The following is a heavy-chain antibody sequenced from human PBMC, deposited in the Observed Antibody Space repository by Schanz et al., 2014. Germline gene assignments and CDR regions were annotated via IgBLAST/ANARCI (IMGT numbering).Heavy chain of an antibody. V-gene: IGHV3-23*04. CDR3: TKEYATALWYFEH. Sequence: EVQLVESGGGLVQPGGSLRLSCAASGFTFSSYWMHWVRQAPGQGLEWVSGINRSGGSRYYAESVKGRFTISRDNSKNLVVLQMNSLRVDDTAVYYCTKEYATALWYFEHWGQGTLVTVSS. D-gene: IGHD6-13*01. J-gene: IGHJ4*02. CDR1: GFTFSSYW. CDR2: INRSGGSR.